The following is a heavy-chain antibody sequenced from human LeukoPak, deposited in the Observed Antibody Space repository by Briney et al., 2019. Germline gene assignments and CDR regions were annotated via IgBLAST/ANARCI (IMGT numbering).Heavy chain of an antibody. CDR3: AKPHLYYYDSSGRDREGSGGTYKDNDY. CDR1: GYTFTDFY. V-gene: IGHV1-46*01. CDR2: INPSGAST. D-gene: IGHD3-22*01. Sequence: ASVKVSCKASGYTFTDFYMNWVRQAPGQGLEWMGIINPSGASTRYAQKFQGRVTMTRDTSTSTVYMELSSLRAEDTAEYYCAKPHLYYYDSSGRDREGSGGTYKDNDYWGQGTLVTVSS. J-gene: IGHJ4*02.